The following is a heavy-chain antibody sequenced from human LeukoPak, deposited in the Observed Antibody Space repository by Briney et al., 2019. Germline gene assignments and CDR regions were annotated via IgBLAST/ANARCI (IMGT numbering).Heavy chain of an antibody. D-gene: IGHD3-16*02. CDR3: TTGVMITFGGVIVFDY. J-gene: IGHJ4*02. Sequence: GGSLRLSCAASGFTFSNAWMSWVRQAPGKGLEWVGRIKSKTDGGTTDYAAPVKGRFTISRDDSKNTLYLQMNSLKSEDTAVYYCTTGVMITFGGVIVFDYWGQGTLVTVSS. CDR2: IKSKTDGGTT. CDR1: GFTFSNAW. V-gene: IGHV3-15*01.